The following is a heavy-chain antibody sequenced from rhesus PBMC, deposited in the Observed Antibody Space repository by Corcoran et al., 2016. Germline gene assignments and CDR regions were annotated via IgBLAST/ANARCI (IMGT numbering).Heavy chain of an antibody. CDR3: TTVTIFDYFDY. D-gene: IGHD3-3*01. CDR2: IKRKADGETA. CDR1: GFTFSNSW. J-gene: IGHJ4*01. Sequence: EVQLVESGAGSVQPGGSLRLSGAASGFTFSNSWMSWVRQGPGKGLEWVARIKRKADGETADYAASVKGRFTISRDDSKNTLYLQMNSLKTEDTAVYYCTTVTIFDYFDYWGQGVLVTVSS. V-gene: IGHV3-30*02.